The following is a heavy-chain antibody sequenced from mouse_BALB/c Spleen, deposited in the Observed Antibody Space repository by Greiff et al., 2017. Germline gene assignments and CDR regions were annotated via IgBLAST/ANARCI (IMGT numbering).Heavy chain of an antibody. CDR2: ISYSGST. CDR3: ARDPSYYFDY. V-gene: IGHV3-2*02. J-gene: IGHJ2*01. CDR1: GYSITSDYA. Sequence: DVQLQESGPGLVKPSQSLSLTCTVTGYSITSDYAWNWIRQFPGNKLEWMGYISYSGSTSYNPSLKSRISITRDTSKNQFFLQLNSVTTEDTATYYCARDPSYYFDYWGQGTTLTVSS.